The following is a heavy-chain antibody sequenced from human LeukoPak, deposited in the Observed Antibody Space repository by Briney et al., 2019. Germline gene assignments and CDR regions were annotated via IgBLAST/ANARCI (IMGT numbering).Heavy chain of an antibody. D-gene: IGHD6-19*01. CDR3: AREEYNSGFDY. V-gene: IGHV3-30-3*01. J-gene: IGHJ4*02. Sequence: GGSLRLSCAASGFTFSSYAMHWVRQAPGKGLEWVAVISYDGSNKYYADSVKGRFTISRDNSKNTLYLQMNSLRAEDTAVYYCAREEYNSGFDYWGQGTLVTVSS. CDR2: ISYDGSNK. CDR1: GFTFSSYA.